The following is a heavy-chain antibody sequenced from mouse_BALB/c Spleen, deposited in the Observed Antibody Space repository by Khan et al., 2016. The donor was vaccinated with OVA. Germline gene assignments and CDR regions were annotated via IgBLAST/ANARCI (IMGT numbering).Heavy chain of an antibody. CDR1: GFTFSSYS. J-gene: IGHJ3*01. CDR3: ADHLTGSFAY. Sequence: EVELVESGGDLVKPGGSLKLSCAASGFTFSSYSMSWVRQTPDKRLEWVASISSGGDYTYYPDSVKGRFTLSSDNAKNTLYLQMSDLKSEDTAMYYCADHLTGSFAYGGQGTLVTVSA. V-gene: IGHV5-6*01. D-gene: IGHD4-1*01. CDR2: ISSGGDYT.